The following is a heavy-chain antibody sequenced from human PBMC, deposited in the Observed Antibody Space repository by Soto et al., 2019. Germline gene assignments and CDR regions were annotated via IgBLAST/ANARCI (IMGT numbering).Heavy chain of an antibody. V-gene: IGHV1-69*13. CDR2: IIPIFGTA. D-gene: IGHD3-22*01. CDR3: ARDLSYSSGDFDY. CDR1: GGTFSSYA. Sequence: SVKVSCKASGGTFSSYAISWVRQAPGQGLEWMGGIIPIFGTANYAQKFQGRVTITADESTSTAYMELSSLRSEDTAVYYCARDLSYSSGDFDYWGQGTLVTVSS. J-gene: IGHJ4*02.